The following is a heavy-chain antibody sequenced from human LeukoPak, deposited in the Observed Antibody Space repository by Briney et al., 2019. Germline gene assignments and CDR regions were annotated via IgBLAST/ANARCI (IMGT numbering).Heavy chain of an antibody. J-gene: IGHJ4*02. D-gene: IGHD6-13*01. CDR2: ISGSGGGT. CDR1: GFTFSSIA. Sequence: GGSLRLSCAASGFTFSSIAMSWVRQAPDKGLEWVSTISGSGGGTYYADSVKGRFTISRDDAQNALFLQMNRLRVEGTAVYYCAAGTAADYWGQGTQVTVSS. CDR3: AAGTAADY. V-gene: IGHV3-23*01.